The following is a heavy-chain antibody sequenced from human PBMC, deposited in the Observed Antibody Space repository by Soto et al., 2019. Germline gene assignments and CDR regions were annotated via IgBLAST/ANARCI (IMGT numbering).Heavy chain of an antibody. V-gene: IGHV1-69*12. CDR1: GGTFSSYA. CDR2: IIPIFGTA. CDR3: ADGYNYPRYYYSGMDV. J-gene: IGHJ6*02. D-gene: IGHD5-12*01. Sequence: QVQLVQSGAEVKKPGSSVKVSCKASGGTFSSYAISWVRQAPGQGLEWMGGIIPIFGTANYAQKFQGRVTMSADESTSTAYMGLSSLRSEDTAVYYCADGYNYPRYYYSGMDVWGQGTTVTVSS.